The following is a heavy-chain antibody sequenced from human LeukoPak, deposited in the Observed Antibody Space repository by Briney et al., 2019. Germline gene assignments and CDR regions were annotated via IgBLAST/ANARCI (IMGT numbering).Heavy chain of an antibody. CDR1: GGSISSSSYY. CDR3: ARLRRGYSQLMAFDY. V-gene: IGHV4-39*01. Sequence: PSETLSLTCTVSGGSISSSSYYWGWIRQPPGKGLEWIGSIYYSGSTYYNPSLKSRVTISVDTSKNQFSLKLSSVTAADTAVYYCARLRRGYSQLMAFDYWGQGTLVTVSS. D-gene: IGHD3-22*01. J-gene: IGHJ4*02. CDR2: IYYSGST.